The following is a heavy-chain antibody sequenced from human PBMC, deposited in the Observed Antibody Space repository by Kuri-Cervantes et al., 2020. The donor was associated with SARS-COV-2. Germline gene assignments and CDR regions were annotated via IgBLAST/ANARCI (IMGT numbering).Heavy chain of an antibody. V-gene: IGHV1-69*04. J-gene: IGHJ4*02. Sequence: SVKVSCKTSGGSFSSYAISWVRQAPGQGLEWMGRIIPIVGVPNYAQNFQGRVTITAGTSTSTAYVELSSLRSEDTAVYHCARETSRTSGTGYYFDYWGQRTLVTVSS. CDR2: IIPIVGVP. CDR3: ARETSRTSGTGYYFDY. CDR1: GGSFSSYA. D-gene: IGHD6-19*01.